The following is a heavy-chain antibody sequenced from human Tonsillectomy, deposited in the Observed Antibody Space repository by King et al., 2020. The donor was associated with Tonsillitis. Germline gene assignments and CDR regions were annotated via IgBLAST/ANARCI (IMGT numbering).Heavy chain of an antibody. D-gene: IGHD3-9*01. Sequence: ITLKESGPTLVKPTQTLTLTCTFSGFSLSTSGVGVGWIRQPPGKALEWLALIYWDDDTRYRPSLKSRLTITKDTSKNQVVLTLTNMDPVDTSTYYCAYRHPAEFDWAYVAFDIWGQGTMVTVSS. CDR3: AYRHPAEFDWAYVAFDI. CDR1: GFSLSTSGVG. J-gene: IGHJ3*02. CDR2: IYWDDDT. V-gene: IGHV2-5*02.